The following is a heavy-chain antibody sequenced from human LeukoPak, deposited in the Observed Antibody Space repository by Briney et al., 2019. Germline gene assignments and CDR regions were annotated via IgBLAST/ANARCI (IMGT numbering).Heavy chain of an antibody. CDR1: GFTFSSYA. CDR3: AKDRLTRVDAFDI. Sequence: GGSLRLSCAASGFTFSSYAMHWVRQAPGKGLEWVAVISYDGSNKYYADSVKGRFTISRDNSKNTLYLQMNSLRAEDTAVYYCAKDRLTRVDAFDIWGQGTMVTVSS. D-gene: IGHD3-16*01. J-gene: IGHJ3*02. CDR2: ISYDGSNK. V-gene: IGHV3-30*04.